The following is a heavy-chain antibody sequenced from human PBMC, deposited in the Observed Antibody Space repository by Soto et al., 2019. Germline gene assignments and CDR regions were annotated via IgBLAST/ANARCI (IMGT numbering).Heavy chain of an antibody. CDR3: ARAAIHGSSWYFWFDT. CDR2: IIPMFGTT. Sequence: QVQLVQSGSEVKMPGSSVKGSCKTSGGTFSRHAINWVRQAPGQGLEWMGGIIPMFGTTNYAKKFQGRVTIRADESTSTAYMELSSLRSEDAAVYYCARAAIHGSSWYFWFDTWGQGTLVTVSS. J-gene: IGHJ5*02. D-gene: IGHD6-13*01. V-gene: IGHV1-69*01. CDR1: GGTFSRHA.